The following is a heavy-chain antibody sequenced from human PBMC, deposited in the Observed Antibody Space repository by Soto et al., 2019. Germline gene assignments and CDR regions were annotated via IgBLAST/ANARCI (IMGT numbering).Heavy chain of an antibody. CDR2: FFFSGST. V-gene: IGHV4-39*01. CDR1: GDSVTNKKYY. CDR3: VRHGKVAVSSRGFDP. D-gene: IGHD6-19*01. J-gene: IGHJ5*02. Sequence: QLQLQESGPGLVKPSETLSLTCTVSGDSVTNKKYYWGWIRQTPGKGLEWIASFFFSGSTYSNPSLKSRVTISMGSSKNQFSLNLTSVTAADTAVYFCVRHGKVAVSSRGFDPWGQGILVTVAS.